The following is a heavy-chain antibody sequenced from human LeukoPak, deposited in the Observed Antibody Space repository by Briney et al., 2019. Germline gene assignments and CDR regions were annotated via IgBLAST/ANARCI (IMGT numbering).Heavy chain of an antibody. CDR1: GGSISSYY. J-gene: IGHJ3*02. D-gene: IGHD5-18*01. V-gene: IGHV4-59*01. Sequence: SETLSLTCTVSGGSISSYYWSWIRQPPGKGLEWIGYIYYSGSTNYNPSLKSRVAISVDTSKNQFSLKLSSVTAADTAVYYCARDRYSYGYERDAFDIWGQGTMVTVSS. CDR2: IYYSGST. CDR3: ARDRYSYGYERDAFDI.